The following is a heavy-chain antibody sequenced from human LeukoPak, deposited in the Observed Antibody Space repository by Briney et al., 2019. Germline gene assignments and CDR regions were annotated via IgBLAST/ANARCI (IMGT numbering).Heavy chain of an antibody. V-gene: IGHV4-4*07. D-gene: IGHD3-10*01. CDR1: GGSISSYY. J-gene: IGHJ4*02. Sequence: SETLPLTCTVSGGSISSYYWSWIRQPAGKGLEWIGRIYTSGSTNYNPSLKSRVTMSVDTSKNQFSLKLSSVTAADTAVYYCARTYYYGSGREGYYFDYWGQGTLVTVSS. CDR2: IYTSGST. CDR3: ARTYYYGSGREGYYFDY.